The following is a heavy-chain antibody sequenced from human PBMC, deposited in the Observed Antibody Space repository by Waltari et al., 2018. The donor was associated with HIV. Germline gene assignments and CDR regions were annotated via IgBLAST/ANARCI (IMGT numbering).Heavy chain of an antibody. V-gene: IGHV3-23*01. CDR1: GFRFSNYA. CDR2: IGSGGVKT. D-gene: IGHD3-10*01. Sequence: EAQLLESGGGLVQPGESLKLSCIASGFRFSNYAMSWVRQAPGKGREWVSTIGSGGVKTYYADSVKGRFTISRDNSKNTLYLQMNSLRAEDTAVYYCAKDQLGFYGSGSGYYGMDVWGQGTTVIVSS. CDR3: AKDQLGFYGSGSGYYGMDV. J-gene: IGHJ6*02.